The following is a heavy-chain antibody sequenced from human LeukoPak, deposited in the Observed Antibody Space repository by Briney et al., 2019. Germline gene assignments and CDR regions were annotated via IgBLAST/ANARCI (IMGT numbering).Heavy chain of an antibody. CDR2: INAGNGNT. V-gene: IGHV1-3*01. Sequence: ASVKVSCKASGYTFTSYAMHWVRQAPGQRLEWMGWINAGNGNTKYSQKFQGRVTITRDTSASTAYMELTSLRFEDTAVYYCAAEIYGGNSDCCTFDFWGPGTPVTVSS. D-gene: IGHD4-23*01. CDR3: AAEIYGGNSDCCTFDF. J-gene: IGHJ3*01. CDR1: GYTFTSYA.